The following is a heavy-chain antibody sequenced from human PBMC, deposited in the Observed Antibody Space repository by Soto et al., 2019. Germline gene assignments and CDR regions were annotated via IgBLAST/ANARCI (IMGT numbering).Heavy chain of an antibody. D-gene: IGHD1-1*01. Sequence: EVQLVESGGDLVQPGGSLRLSCEAAGFSFSSYWMTWVRQAPGKRLEYVAIIRQDGSEKKYVDSVMGRFTISRDNAKTSSYLQMNILRDEDTAVYYCMTTTRDRPFDYCGQGTLVTVSS. CDR2: IRQDGSEK. CDR1: GFSFSSYW. V-gene: IGHV3-7*03. CDR3: MTTTRDRPFDY. J-gene: IGHJ4*02.